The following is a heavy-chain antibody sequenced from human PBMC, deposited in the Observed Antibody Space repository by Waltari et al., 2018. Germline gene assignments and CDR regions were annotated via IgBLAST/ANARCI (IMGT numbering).Heavy chain of an antibody. CDR1: GFTFSSYG. V-gene: IGHV3-33*01. J-gene: IGHJ5*01. CDR3: ARDRDRYCTSPRCNWFDS. D-gene: IGHD2-2*01. Sequence: QVQLMESGGGVVQPGRSLRLSWSASGFTFSSYGIHWVRQAPGKGRGWVSFIWYDGSNKYYADSVKGRFTISRDNSKNTLYLQMNSLRAEDTAVYYCARDRDRYCTSPRCNWFDSWGQGTLVTVSS. CDR2: IWYDGSNK.